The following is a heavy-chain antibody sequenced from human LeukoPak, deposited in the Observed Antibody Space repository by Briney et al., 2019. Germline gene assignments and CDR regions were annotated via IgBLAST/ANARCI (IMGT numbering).Heavy chain of an antibody. CDR2: INTNTGNP. J-gene: IGHJ1*01. V-gene: IGHV7-4-1*02. D-gene: IGHD1-26*01. Sequence: ASVKVSCKASGYTFTSYAMNWVRQAPGPGLEWMGWINTNTGNPAYAQGFTGRFVFSLDTSVSTASLQISSLKAEDTAVYYCARGTLGPPTPFQHWGQGTLVTVSS. CDR1: GYTFTSYA. CDR3: ARGTLGPPTPFQH.